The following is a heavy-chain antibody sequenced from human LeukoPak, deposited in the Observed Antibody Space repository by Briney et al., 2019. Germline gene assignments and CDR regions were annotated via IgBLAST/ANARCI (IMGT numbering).Heavy chain of an antibody. CDR1: GYTFTRYA. D-gene: IGHD3-9*01. Sequence: SVKVSCKASGYTFTRYAITWVRQAPGQGPEWMGRISVHNGNTNYAQKLQGRVTMTTDTSTSTAYMGLRSLRPDDTAVYYCARGGYYNILTGYETADAFDIWGQGTMVTVSP. V-gene: IGHV1-18*01. CDR3: ARGGYYNILTGYETADAFDI. J-gene: IGHJ3*02. CDR2: ISVHNGNT.